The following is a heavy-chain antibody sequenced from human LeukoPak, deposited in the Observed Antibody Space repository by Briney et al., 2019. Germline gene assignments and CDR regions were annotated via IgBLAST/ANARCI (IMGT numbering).Heavy chain of an antibody. CDR2: INHSGST. CDR1: GGSFSGYY. CDR3: AREVQSSSWYRSAYFQH. J-gene: IGHJ1*01. D-gene: IGHD6-13*01. Sequence: SETLSLTCAVYGGSFSGYYWSWIRQPPGKGLEWIGEINHSGSTNYNPSLKSRVTISVDTSKNQFSLKLSSVTAADTAVYYCAREVQSSSWYRSAYFQHWGQGTLVTVSS. V-gene: IGHV4-34*01.